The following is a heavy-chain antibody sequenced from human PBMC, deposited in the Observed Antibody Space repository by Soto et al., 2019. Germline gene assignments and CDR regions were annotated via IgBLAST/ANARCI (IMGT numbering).Heavy chain of an antibody. CDR2: IIPILGIA. J-gene: IGHJ4*02. Sequence: QVQLVQSGAEVKKPGSSVKVSCKASGGTFSSYTISWVRQAPGQGLEWMGRIIPILGIANYAQKFQGRVTITADKSTIPAYLELSSLRSEDTAVYYCARDLSGTSDYWGQGTLVTFSS. V-gene: IGHV1-69*02. CDR1: GGTFSSYT. D-gene: IGHD2-2*01. CDR3: ARDLSGTSDY.